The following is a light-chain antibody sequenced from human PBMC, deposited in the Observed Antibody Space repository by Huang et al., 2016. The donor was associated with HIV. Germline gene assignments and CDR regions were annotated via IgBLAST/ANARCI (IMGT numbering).Light chain of an antibody. CDR2: AAS. Sequence: DIQMTQSPSSVSASVGDRVTITCRASQDISNWLAWYQQKHGKAPNLLIFAASSLQTGVPSRFSVSGSGTHFTLTISSLQPEDFATYYCQQANSFPLTFGQGTRLEIK. V-gene: IGKV1-12*01. J-gene: IGKJ5*01. CDR1: QDISNW. CDR3: QQANSFPLT.